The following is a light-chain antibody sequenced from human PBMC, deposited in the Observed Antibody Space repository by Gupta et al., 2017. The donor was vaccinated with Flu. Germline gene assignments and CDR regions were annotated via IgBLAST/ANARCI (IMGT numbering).Light chain of an antibody. Sequence: EIVLTQSQATLSLSPGERATLSCRASQSVSSYLAWYQQKPGQAPRLLIFDASNRATGIPARFSGSGSGTDFTLTISSLEPEDFAVYYCQQRSKGITFGPGTKVDIK. CDR3: QQRSKGIT. V-gene: IGKV3-11*01. CDR1: QSVSSY. CDR2: DAS. J-gene: IGKJ3*01.